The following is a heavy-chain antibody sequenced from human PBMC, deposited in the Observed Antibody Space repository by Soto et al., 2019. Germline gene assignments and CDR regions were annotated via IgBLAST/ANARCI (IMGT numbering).Heavy chain of an antibody. D-gene: IGHD3-10*01. CDR3: ATDEKLLWFGELLAFHF. CDR1: GYTFTSYD. J-gene: IGHJ4*02. V-gene: IGHV1-8*01. Sequence: ASVKVSCKASGYTFTSYDINWVRQATGQGLEWMGWMNPNSGNTGYAQKFQGRVTMTRNTSISTAYMELSSLRSEDTAVYYCATDEKLLWFGELLAFHFWGQGTLVTVSS. CDR2: MNPNSGNT.